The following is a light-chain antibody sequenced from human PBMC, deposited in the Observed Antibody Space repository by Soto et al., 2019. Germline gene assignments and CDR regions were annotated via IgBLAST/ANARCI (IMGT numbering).Light chain of an antibody. CDR1: QSLLHGNGYNY. CDR3: MQALQTAS. V-gene: IGKV2-28*01. J-gene: IGKJ3*01. CDR2: LGS. Sequence: DLVMTQSPLSLSVTHGLPDSLSCMGNQSLLHGNGYNYLDFYLQKPGQTPRLLIYLGSNRASGAPDRFSGRGSGTDFTLEINIVEAEDVGFYYCMQALQTASFGPGTKVDIK.